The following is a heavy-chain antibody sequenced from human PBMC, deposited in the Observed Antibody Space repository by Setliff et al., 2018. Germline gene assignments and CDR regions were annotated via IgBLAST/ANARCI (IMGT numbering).Heavy chain of an antibody. J-gene: IGHJ4*02. D-gene: IGHD6-6*01. CDR1: GDSISNDYW. V-gene: IGHV4-4*02. CDR3: ARGRNIADRLFDY. CDR2: INHSGST. Sequence: SETLSLTCAVSGDSISNDYWWSWVRQSPGRELEWIGEINHSGSTNYNPSLKSRVTVSVDTSKNQFCLKLSSVTAADTAVYYCARGRNIADRLFDYWGQGTLVTVSS.